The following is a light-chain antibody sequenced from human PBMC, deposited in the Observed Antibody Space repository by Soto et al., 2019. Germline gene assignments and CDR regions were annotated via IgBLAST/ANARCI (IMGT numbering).Light chain of an antibody. J-gene: IGKJ1*01. CDR1: QTISTY. CDR3: QQSYTTPWP. Sequence: DIQMTQSPSSLSASVGDRITITCRASQTISTYLNWYQQKPGKAPKLLIYAASSLQTGVPSRFSGSGSGTDFTLTISNLLPEDFATYYCQQSYTTPWPFGQGTKVEFK. CDR2: AAS. V-gene: IGKV1-39*01.